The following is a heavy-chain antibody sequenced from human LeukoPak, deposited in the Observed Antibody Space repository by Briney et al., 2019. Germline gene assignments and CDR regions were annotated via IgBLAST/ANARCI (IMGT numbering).Heavy chain of an antibody. J-gene: IGHJ4*02. CDR2: INPSGSSA. CDR3: ARDSRMATGGHY. D-gene: IGHD5-24*01. Sequence: GASVKVSCKASGYSFTSYYMHWVRQAPGQGLEWMGFINPSGSSAAYAQKFQGRLTMTRDMFTSTDYMELTSLTSDDTAVYYCARDSRMATGGHYWGQGTLVTVSS. CDR1: GYSFTSYY. V-gene: IGHV1-46*01.